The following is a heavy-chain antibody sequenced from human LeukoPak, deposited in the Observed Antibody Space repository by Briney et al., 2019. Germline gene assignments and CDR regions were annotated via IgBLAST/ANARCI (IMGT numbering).Heavy chain of an antibody. CDR1: GFTFSSYG. Sequence: GRSLRLSCAASGFTFSSYGMHWVCQAPGKGLEWVAVISYDGSNKYYADSVKGRFTISRDNSKNTLYLQMNSLRAEDTAVYYCAKDCSSTSCNPTPTDWGQGTLVTVSS. V-gene: IGHV3-30*18. CDR2: ISYDGSNK. CDR3: AKDCSSTSCNPTPTD. J-gene: IGHJ4*02. D-gene: IGHD2-2*01.